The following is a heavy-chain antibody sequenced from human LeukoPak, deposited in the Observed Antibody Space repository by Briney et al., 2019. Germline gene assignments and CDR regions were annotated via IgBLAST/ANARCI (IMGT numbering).Heavy chain of an antibody. CDR1: GYTFTGYY. V-gene: IGHV1-2*02. CDR3: AVTSMATRGWFDP. CDR2: INPNSGGT. Sequence: ASVKVSCKASGYTFTGYYMHWVRQAPGQGLEWMGWINPNSGGTNYAQKFQGRVTITADESTSTAYMELSSLRSEDTAVYYCAVTSMATRGWFDPWGQGTLVTVSS. J-gene: IGHJ5*02. D-gene: IGHD5-24*01.